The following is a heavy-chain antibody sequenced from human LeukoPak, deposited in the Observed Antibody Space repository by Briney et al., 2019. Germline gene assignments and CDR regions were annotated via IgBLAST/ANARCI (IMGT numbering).Heavy chain of an antibody. D-gene: IGHD2-15*01. J-gene: IGHJ3*02. CDR2: IYPADSDT. V-gene: IGHV5-51*01. CDR1: GYSFISFW. Sequence: GESLKISCKGSGYSFISFWIGWVRQMPGKGPEWMGIIYPADSDTTYSPSFQGQVTISADKSITTTYLQWSSLKASDTAFYYCARRIYCSGGGCLDAFEIWGQGTMVTVSS. CDR3: ARRIYCSGGGCLDAFEI.